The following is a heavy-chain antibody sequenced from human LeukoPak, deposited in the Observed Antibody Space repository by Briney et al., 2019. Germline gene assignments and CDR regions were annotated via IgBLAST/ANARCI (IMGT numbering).Heavy chain of an antibody. D-gene: IGHD3-10*01. Sequence: PSQTLSLTCTVSGGSISSGGYYWSWIRQHPGKGLEWIGYIYYSGSTYYNPSLKSRVTISVDTSKNQFSLKLSSVTAADTAVYYCARVLRAYGLGSYYIGHWFDPWGQGTLVTVSS. J-gene: IGHJ5*02. V-gene: IGHV4-31*03. CDR3: ARVLRAYGLGSYYIGHWFDP. CDR2: IYYSGST. CDR1: GGSISSGGYY.